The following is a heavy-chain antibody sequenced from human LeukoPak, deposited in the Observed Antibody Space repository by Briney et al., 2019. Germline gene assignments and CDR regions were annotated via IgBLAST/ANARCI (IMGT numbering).Heavy chain of an antibody. J-gene: IGHJ4*02. CDR3: ARRAGDYSHPYDY. CDR1: GFTFSSYS. Sequence: GGSLRLSCAASGFTFSSYSMNWVRQAPGKGLEWVSSISSSSSYIYYADSVKGRFTISRDNAKNSLYLQMNSLRAEDTAMYYCARRAGDYSHPYDYWGQGTLVTVSS. V-gene: IGHV3-21*04. D-gene: IGHD3-22*01. CDR2: ISSSSSYI.